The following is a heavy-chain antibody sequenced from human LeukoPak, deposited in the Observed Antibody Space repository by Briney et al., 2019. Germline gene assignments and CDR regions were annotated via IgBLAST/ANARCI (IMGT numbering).Heavy chain of an antibody. CDR3: ARRSGTLTYYYDY. CDR1: PRSIIISY. J-gene: IGHJ4*02. CDR2: IYTSKST. V-gene: IGHV4-4*09. D-gene: IGHD1-14*01. Sequence: SESLSLTFTVHPRSIIISYWGSIRRPPGWVLGWIWYIYTSKSTNYNPSHKSRIAISVDTSKNQFSLNLSSVTAADTAAYYCARRSGTLTYYYDYWGQGTLVTVSS.